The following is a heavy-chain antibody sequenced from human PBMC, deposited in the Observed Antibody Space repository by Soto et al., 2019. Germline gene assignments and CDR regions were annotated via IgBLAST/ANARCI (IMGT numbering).Heavy chain of an antibody. CDR1: GFTFSSYA. J-gene: IGHJ4*02. CDR2: ISYDGSNK. V-gene: IGHV3-30-3*01. D-gene: IGHD6-19*01. Sequence: GGSLRLSCAASGFTFSSYAMHWVRQAPGKGLEWVAVISYDGSNKYYADSVKGRFTISRDNSKNTLYLQMNSLRAEDTAVYYCARAFSSGFDYWGQGTLVTVSS. CDR3: ARAFSSGFDY.